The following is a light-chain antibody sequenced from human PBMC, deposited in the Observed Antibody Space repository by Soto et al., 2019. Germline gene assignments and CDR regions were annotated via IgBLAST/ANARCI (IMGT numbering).Light chain of an antibody. J-gene: IGKJ4*01. CDR1: QTVYDN. V-gene: IGKV3-15*01. CDR3: QQYSSWPLT. CDR2: GAS. Sequence: EIVMTQSPAILSVSPGEGATLSCRASQTVYDNLAWYQQKPGQVPRLLIYGASTRATGIPARFSGSGFGTDFILTISGLQSEDFAVYYCQQYSSWPLTFGGGTNGEIK.